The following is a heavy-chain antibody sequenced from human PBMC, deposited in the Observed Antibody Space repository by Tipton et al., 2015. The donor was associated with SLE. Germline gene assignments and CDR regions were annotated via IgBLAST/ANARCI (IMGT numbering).Heavy chain of an antibody. CDR3: ARDHGYSSGFFDY. D-gene: IGHD6-25*01. CDR2: IYTSGST. Sequence: TLSLTCAVYGGSFSGYYWSWIRQPPGKGLEWIGYIYTSGSTNYNPSLKSRVTISVDTSKNQFSLKLSSVTAADTAVYYCARDHGYSSGFFDYWGQGTLVTVSS. J-gene: IGHJ4*02. V-gene: IGHV4-4*08. CDR1: GGSFSGYY.